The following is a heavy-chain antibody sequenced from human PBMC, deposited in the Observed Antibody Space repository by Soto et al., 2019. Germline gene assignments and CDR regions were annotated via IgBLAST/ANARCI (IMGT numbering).Heavy chain of an antibody. CDR2: IYSGGST. V-gene: IGHV3-66*01. Sequence: EVQLVESGGGLVQPGGSLRLSCAASGFTVSSNYMSWVRQAPGKGLEWVSVIYSGGSTYYADSVKGRFTISRDNSKNTLYLKMNSLRGEDTGVYYCAREFGGGEYCSGGSCPGWGQGTLVTVSS. CDR3: AREFGGGEYCSGGSCPG. D-gene: IGHD2-15*01. CDR1: GFTVSSNY. J-gene: IGHJ4*02.